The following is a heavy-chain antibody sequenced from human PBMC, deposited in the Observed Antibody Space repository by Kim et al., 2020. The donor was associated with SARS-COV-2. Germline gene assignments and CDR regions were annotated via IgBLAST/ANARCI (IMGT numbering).Heavy chain of an antibody. J-gene: IGHJ4*02. V-gene: IGHV4-59*13. D-gene: IGHD4-17*01. CDR3: ARDTFPTYGGNAYFDY. CDR2: IYYSGST. CDR1: GGSISSYY. Sequence: SETLSPTCTVSGGSISSYYWSWIRQPPGKGLEWIGYIYYSGSTNYNPSLKSRVTISVDTSKNQFSLKLSSVTTADTAVYYCARDTFPTYGGNAYFDYWGQGTLVTVSS.